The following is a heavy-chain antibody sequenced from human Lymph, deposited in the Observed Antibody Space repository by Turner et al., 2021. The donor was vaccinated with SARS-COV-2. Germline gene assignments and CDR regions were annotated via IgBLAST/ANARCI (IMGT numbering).Heavy chain of an antibody. V-gene: IGHV3-53*02. CDR3: ARDLQLYGMDV. D-gene: IGHD1-1*01. J-gene: IGHJ6*02. CDR2: IYSGGST. CDR1: GFIVSSNY. Sequence: EVQLVDTGGVLIPPGGSLILSCAASGFIVSSNYLNWVRQAQGKGLEWVSLIYSGGSTYYADAVKGRFTISRDKSKNTLYLQMNSLRAEDTAVYYCARDLQLYGMDVWGQGTTVTVSS.